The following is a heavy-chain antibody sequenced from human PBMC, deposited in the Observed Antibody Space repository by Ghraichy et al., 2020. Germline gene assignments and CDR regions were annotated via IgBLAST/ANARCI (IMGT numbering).Heavy chain of an antibody. Sequence: ASVKVSCKASGYTFTSYGISWVRQAPGQGLEWMGWISAYNGNTNYAQKLQGRVTMTTDTSTSTAYMELRSLRSDDTAVYYCARPGPSDYYYYGMDVWGQGTTVTVSS. CDR2: ISAYNGNT. CDR3: ARPGPSDYYYYGMDV. V-gene: IGHV1-18*04. CDR1: GYTFTSYG. J-gene: IGHJ6*02.